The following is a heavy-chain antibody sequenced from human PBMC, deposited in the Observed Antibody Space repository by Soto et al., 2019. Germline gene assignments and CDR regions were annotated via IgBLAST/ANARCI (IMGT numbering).Heavy chain of an antibody. V-gene: IGHV4-59*08. Sequence: PSETLSLTCTVSGGSISSYYWSWIRQPPGKGLEWIGYIYYSGSTNYNPSLKSRVTISVDTSKTQFSLKLSSVTAADTAVYYCARREYSSSSGYPWFDPWGQGTLVTVSS. CDR1: GGSISSYY. D-gene: IGHD6-6*01. CDR2: IYYSGST. CDR3: ARREYSSSSGYPWFDP. J-gene: IGHJ5*02.